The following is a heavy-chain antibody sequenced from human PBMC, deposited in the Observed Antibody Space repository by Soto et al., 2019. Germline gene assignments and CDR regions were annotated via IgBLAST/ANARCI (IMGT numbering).Heavy chain of an antibody. D-gene: IGHD2-15*01. J-gene: IGHJ5*02. V-gene: IGHV4-34*01. CDR2: INHSGST. CDR1: GGSFSGYY. Sequence: QVQLQQWGAGLLKPSETLSLTCAVYGGSFSGYYWSWIRQPPGKGLEWIGEINHSGSTNYNPSLKGRVTISVDTSKNQFSLKLSSVTAADTAVYYCARRREYCSGGSCYFGFDPWGQGTLVTVSS. CDR3: ARRREYCSGGSCYFGFDP.